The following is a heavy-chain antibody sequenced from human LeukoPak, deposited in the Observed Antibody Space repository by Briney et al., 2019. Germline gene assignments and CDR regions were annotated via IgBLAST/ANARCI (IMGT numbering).Heavy chain of an antibody. CDR1: GGSISSYY. V-gene: IGHV4-59*01. Sequence: SETLSLTCTVSGGSISSYYWSWIRQPPGKGLEWIGYIYYSGSTNYNPSLKSRVTISVDTSKNQFSLKLSSETAADTAVYYCAREAAATSLWGRGTLVTVSS. CDR2: IYYSGST. D-gene: IGHD6-25*01. CDR3: AREAAATSL. J-gene: IGHJ2*01.